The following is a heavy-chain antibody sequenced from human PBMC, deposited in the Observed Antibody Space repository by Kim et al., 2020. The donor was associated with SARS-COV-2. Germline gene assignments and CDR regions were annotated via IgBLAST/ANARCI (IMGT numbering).Heavy chain of an antibody. V-gene: IGHV3-30*07. J-gene: IGHJ6*02. CDR3: ARDIVVVPGPRGSGGMDV. D-gene: IGHD2-2*01. Sequence: KSRLTISGDNSRNTLYLQMNSLRAEDTAVYYCARDIVVVPGPRGSGGMDVWGQGTTVTVSS.